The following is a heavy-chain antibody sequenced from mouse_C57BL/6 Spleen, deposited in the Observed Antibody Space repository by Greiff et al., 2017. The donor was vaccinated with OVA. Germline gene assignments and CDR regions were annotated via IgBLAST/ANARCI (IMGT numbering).Heavy chain of an antibody. Sequence: EVQLQQSGTVLARPGASVKMSCKTSGYTFTSYWMHWVKQRPGQGLEWIGAIYPGNSDTSYNQKFKGKAKLTAVTSASTAYMELSSLTNEDSAVYYCTRYPLKELGYFDYWGQGTTLTVSS. CDR3: TRYPLKELGYFDY. CDR1: GYTFTSYW. D-gene: IGHD4-1*01. J-gene: IGHJ2*01. V-gene: IGHV1-5*01. CDR2: IYPGNSDT.